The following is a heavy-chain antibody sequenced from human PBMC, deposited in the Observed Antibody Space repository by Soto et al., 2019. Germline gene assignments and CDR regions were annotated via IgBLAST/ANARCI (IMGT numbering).Heavy chain of an antibody. V-gene: IGHV3-30-3*01. D-gene: IGHD5-12*01. CDR2: ISYDGSTK. CDR3: ARDESSGYPPGAFDI. Sequence: GGSLRLSCAASGFTFSSYAMSWVRQAPGKGLEWVSLISYDGSTKSYADSVKGRFTISRDNSKNTLSLQMIGLRSEDTAIYYCARDESSGYPPGAFDIWGQGTMVTVSS. J-gene: IGHJ3*02. CDR1: GFTFSSYA.